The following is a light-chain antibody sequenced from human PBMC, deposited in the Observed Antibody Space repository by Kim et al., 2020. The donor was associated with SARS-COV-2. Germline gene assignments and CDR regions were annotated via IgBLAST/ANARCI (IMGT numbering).Light chain of an antibody. J-gene: IGLJ3*02. CDR2: RDS. CDR1: NIGSKN. Sequence: SYELTQPLSVSLALGQTARITCGGNNIGSKNVHWYQQKPGQAPVLVIYRDSSRPSGIPERFSGSDSGNTATLTISRVQAGDEADYYCQVWDSSTSWVFGG. CDR3: QVWDSSTSWV. V-gene: IGLV3-9*01.